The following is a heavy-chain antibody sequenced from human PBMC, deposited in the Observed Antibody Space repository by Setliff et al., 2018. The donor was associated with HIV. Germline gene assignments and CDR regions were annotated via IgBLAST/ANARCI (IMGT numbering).Heavy chain of an antibody. D-gene: IGHD1-26*01. CDR2: IFYTESTNYTPSIKST. J-gene: IGHJ6*03. Sequence: SETLSLTCTVSGGSFNSYYWSWIRQSPGEGLEWIGYIFYTESTNYTPSIKSTNYNPSLKSRVTVSLDPSKNQFSLKLSSVTAADTAVYYCARHYQHSWVGVDYYFMDVWGKGTTVTVSS. CDR3: ARHYQHSWVGVDYYFMDV. CDR1: GGSFNSYY. V-gene: IGHV4-59*08.